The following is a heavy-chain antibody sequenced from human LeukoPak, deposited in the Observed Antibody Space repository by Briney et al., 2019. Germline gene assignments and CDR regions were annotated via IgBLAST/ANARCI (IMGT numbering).Heavy chain of an antibody. Sequence: SGGSLRLSCAASGFTFSSYAMSWVRQAPGKGLEWVSAISGSGGSTYYADSVKGRFTISRDNSKNTLYLQMNSLRAEDTAVYYCAKIWFGEFSTFDYWGQGTLVTVSS. CDR3: AKIWFGEFSTFDY. J-gene: IGHJ4*02. D-gene: IGHD3-10*01. CDR2: ISGSGGST. CDR1: GFTFSSYA. V-gene: IGHV3-23*01.